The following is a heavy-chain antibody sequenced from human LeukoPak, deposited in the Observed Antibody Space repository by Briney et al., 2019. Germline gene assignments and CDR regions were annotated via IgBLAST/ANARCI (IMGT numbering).Heavy chain of an antibody. CDR2: MNPSSGNT. CDR1: GYTFTSYD. J-gene: IGHJ6*03. Sequence: ASVKVSCKASGYTFTSYDINWVRQATGQGLEWMGWMNPSSGNTGYAQKFQGRVTMTRNTSISTAYMELSSLRSDDTAVYYCARRVLLYDILTAYSRYYSYYMDVWGRGTTVTISS. V-gene: IGHV1-8*01. D-gene: IGHD3-9*01. CDR3: ARRVLLYDILTAYSRYYSYYMDV.